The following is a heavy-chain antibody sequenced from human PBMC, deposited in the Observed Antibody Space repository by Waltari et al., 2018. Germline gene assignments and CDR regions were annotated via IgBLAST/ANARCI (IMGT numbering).Heavy chain of an antibody. Sequence: EVQLVESGGGLVQPGGSLRLSCAASGFTLSSYWMSWVRQAPGKGLEWVANIMTDGSEEYYVDSVRGRFTSSRDNAKNSLFLQMNSLRPEDTAVYYCARDQWFAFDIWGQGTMVTVSS. J-gene: IGHJ3*02. D-gene: IGHD3-22*01. V-gene: IGHV3-7*01. CDR2: IMTDGSEE. CDR1: GFTLSSYW. CDR3: ARDQWFAFDI.